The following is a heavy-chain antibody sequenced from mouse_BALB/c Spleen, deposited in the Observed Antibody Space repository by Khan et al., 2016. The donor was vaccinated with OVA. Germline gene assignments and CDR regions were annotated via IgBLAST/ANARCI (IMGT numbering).Heavy chain of an antibody. CDR2: ISDGGIYT. D-gene: IGHD2-1*01. J-gene: IGHJ3*01. Sequence: EVELVESGGGLVKPGGSLKLSCAASGFTFSDYYMYWVRQTPEKRLEWVATISDGGIYTYYPDSVKGRFTISRDDAKNNLYLQMSSPKSEDTAMFYCVRGYYGNPFAYWGQGTLVTVSA. CDR1: GFTFSDYY. V-gene: IGHV5-4*02. CDR3: VRGYYGNPFAY.